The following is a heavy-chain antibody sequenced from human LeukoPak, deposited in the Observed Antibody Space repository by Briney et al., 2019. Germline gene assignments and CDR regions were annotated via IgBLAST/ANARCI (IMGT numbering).Heavy chain of an antibody. Sequence: GGSLRLSCAASGFTFSSYSMNWVRQAPGKGLEWVSSISSSSSYIYYADSVKGRFTISRDNAKNSLYLQMNSLRAEDTAVYYCARARIVAVAGTAFDYWGQGTLVTVSS. CDR2: ISSSSSYI. V-gene: IGHV3-21*01. D-gene: IGHD6-19*01. CDR3: ARARIVAVAGTAFDY. J-gene: IGHJ4*02. CDR1: GFTFSSYS.